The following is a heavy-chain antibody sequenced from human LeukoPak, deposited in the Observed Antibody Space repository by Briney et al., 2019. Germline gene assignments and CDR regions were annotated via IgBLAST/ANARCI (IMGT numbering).Heavy chain of an antibody. V-gene: IGHV3-30*18. CDR3: AKDLSGREGSFDY. D-gene: IGHD5-24*01. CDR1: GFTFSRYG. J-gene: IGHJ4*02. CDR2: ISSDGNNE. Sequence: PGRSRRLSCAASGFTFSRYGMHWVRQAPGKGLEWVALISSDGNNEYYADSVKGRFTISRDNSKNTLFLQMNSLRAEDTAVYYCAKDLSGREGSFDYWGQGTLVTVSS.